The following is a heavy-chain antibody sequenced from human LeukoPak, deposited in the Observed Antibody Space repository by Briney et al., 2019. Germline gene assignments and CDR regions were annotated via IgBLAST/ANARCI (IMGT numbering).Heavy chain of an antibody. Sequence: GGSLRLSCAAAGFDFNIYEMNWVRQAPGKGLEWVSYISADGATIYYAASVKGRFTISRDTMKSSLHLQMSSLRAEDTAVYYCAGSRYPEPQDLNYWGQGTLVIVS. D-gene: IGHD3-10*01. CDR1: GFDFNIYE. CDR3: AGSRYPEPQDLNY. V-gene: IGHV3-48*03. J-gene: IGHJ4*02. CDR2: ISADGATI.